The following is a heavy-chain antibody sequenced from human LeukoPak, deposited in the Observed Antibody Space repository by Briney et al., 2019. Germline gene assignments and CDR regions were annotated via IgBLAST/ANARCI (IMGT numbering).Heavy chain of an antibody. CDR1: GGSISGSSYY. CDR3: ARHYGP. J-gene: IGHJ4*02. D-gene: IGHD3-10*01. CDR2: IYYSGNT. Sequence: SETLSLTCTVSGGSISGSSYYWGWIRQPPGKGLEWIGSIYYSGNTYYNPSLKSRVTISVDTSKNQFSLKLNSVTATDTAEYYCARHYGPWGQGTLVTVSS. V-gene: IGHV4-39*01.